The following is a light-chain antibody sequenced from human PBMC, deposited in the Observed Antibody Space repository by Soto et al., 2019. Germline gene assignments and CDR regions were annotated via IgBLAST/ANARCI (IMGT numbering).Light chain of an antibody. V-gene: IGKV1-17*01. CDR2: GAS. CDR1: QGIRYA. Sequence: DIQMTQSPSSLSASVGARVPITCRASQGIRYALGWYQQKPGTAPKRLIYGASILQNGVPSRFGGSGSGTEFTLTISSLQPEDFATYYCLQYNSPPLTFGQGTKVDIK. J-gene: IGKJ1*01. CDR3: LQYNSPPLT.